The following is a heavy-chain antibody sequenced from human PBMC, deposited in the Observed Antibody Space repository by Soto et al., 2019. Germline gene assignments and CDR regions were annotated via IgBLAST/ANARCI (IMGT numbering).Heavy chain of an antibody. J-gene: IGHJ4*02. CDR1: GFTFSSYS. CDR3: ARDLEVRYDILTGYSNFDY. CDR2: ISSSSSYI. D-gene: IGHD3-9*01. V-gene: IGHV3-21*01. Sequence: SLRLSCAASGFTFSSYSMNWVRQAPGKGLEWVSSISSSSSYIYYADSVKGRFTISRDNAKNSLYLQMNSLRAEDTAVYYCARDLEVRYDILTGYSNFDYWGQGPLVTVSS.